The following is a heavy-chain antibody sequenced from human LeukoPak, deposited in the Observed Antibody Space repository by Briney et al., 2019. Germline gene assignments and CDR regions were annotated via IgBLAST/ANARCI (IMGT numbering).Heavy chain of an antibody. V-gene: IGHV4-59*08. D-gene: IGHD2/OR15-2a*01. J-gene: IGHJ4*02. Sequence: SETLSLTCTVSGGSISSYYWSWIRQPPGKGLEWIGYISYSGSTNSNPSLKSRVTISIDTSKNQFSLKLSSVTAADTAVYYCAGHHPRNTVDFWGQGTLVTVSS. CDR3: AGHHPRNTVDF. CDR2: ISYSGST. CDR1: GGSISSYY.